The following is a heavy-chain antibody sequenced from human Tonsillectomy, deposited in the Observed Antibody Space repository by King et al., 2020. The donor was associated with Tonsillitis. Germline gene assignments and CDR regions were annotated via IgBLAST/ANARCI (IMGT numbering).Heavy chain of an antibody. J-gene: IGHJ2*01. CDR3: ARIYVISSSSYWYFEL. Sequence: QLVQSGAEVKKPGESLKTSCKGSGYSFTNYWIGWVRQMPGKGLEWMGIIYPCDSDSRYRPSFQGQVTISADKSIRTAYLQWSSLKASDTAMYYCARIYVISSSSYWYFELWGRGTLVTVSS. CDR2: IYPCDSDS. V-gene: IGHV5-51*01. D-gene: IGHD6-6*01. CDR1: GYSFTNYW.